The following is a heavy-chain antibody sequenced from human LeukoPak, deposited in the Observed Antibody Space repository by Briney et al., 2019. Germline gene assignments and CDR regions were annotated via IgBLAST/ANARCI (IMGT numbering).Heavy chain of an antibody. D-gene: IGHD1-1*01. V-gene: IGHV3-53*01. CDR1: GLSVRNEY. CDR3: TRDTGASAAGTIVADASDI. J-gene: IGHJ3*02. Sequence: GGSLRLSCTASGLSVRNEYMSWVRQTPGQGLEWVAVMFSGAYTSNADSVKGRFTLSRDNSENILYLQMDNLRVEDTAIYYCTRDTGASAAGTIVADASDIWGQGIMVTVSS. CDR2: MFSGAYT.